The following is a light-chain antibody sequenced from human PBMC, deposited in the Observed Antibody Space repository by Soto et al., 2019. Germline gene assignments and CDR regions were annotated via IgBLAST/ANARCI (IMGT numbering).Light chain of an antibody. CDR2: WAS. V-gene: IGKV4-1*01. CDR3: QPYYSPWT. Sequence: DIVMTQSPASLAVSLGERATINCKSSQSVLHSSNNKNYLAWYQQKPGQPPKLLIYWASTRESGVPDRFSGSGSGTDFTLSISSLQAEDVAVYYCQPYYSPWTFGQGTKVEIK. CDR1: QSVLHSSNNKNY. J-gene: IGKJ1*01.